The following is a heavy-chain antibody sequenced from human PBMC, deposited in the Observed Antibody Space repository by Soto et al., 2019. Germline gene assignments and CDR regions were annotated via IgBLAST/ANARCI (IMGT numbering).Heavy chain of an antibody. J-gene: IGHJ4*02. CDR3: ASGGFSSGWYVFAY. Sequence: ASVKVSCKTSGYTFTGYHMHWLRQSPGQGLEWMGWINPNSGGTNSPQNFQGRVTMTRDTSITTVYMELNSLRSDDTAVYYCASGGFSSGWYVFAYWGQGTLVTVSS. CDR1: GYTFTGYH. V-gene: IGHV1-2*02. D-gene: IGHD6-19*01. CDR2: INPNSGGT.